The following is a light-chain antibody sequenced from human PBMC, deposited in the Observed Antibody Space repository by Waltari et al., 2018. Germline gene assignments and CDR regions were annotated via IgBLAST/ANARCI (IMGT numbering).Light chain of an antibody. V-gene: IGKV2-30*02. CDR3: MQGTHWPYT. CDR1: QSLVHSDGNTH. CDR2: RVS. Sequence: VVMTQSPLSLPVTLGQPASISCKSSQSLVHSDGNTHLNWFQPRPGQSPRRLIYRVSNRDSGVPDRFSCSGSGTDCTLKISRVEAEDVGVYYCMQGTHWPYTFGQGTKLDIK. J-gene: IGKJ2*01.